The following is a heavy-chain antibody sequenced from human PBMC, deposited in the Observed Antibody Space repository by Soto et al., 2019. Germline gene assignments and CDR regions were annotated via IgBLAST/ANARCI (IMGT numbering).Heavy chain of an antibody. CDR2: IRSKANSYAT. CDR1: GFTFSGSA. Sequence: GGSLRLSCAASGFTFSGSAMHWVRQASGKGLEWVGRIRSKANSYATAYAASVKGRFTISRDDSKNTAYLQMNSLKTEDTAVYYCTRDQLYYDFWSGYYDWGQGTLVTVSS. V-gene: IGHV3-73*01. D-gene: IGHD3-3*01. J-gene: IGHJ4*02. CDR3: TRDQLYYDFWSGYYD.